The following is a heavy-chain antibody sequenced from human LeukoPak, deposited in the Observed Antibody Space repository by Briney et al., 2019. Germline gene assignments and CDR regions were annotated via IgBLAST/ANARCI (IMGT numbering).Heavy chain of an antibody. D-gene: IGHD5-12*01. V-gene: IGHV3-23*01. CDR3: AKKISGYDYNYYYGMDV. CDR2: ISGSGGST. Sequence: PGGSLRLSSAASGFTFSSYAMSWVRQAPGKGLEWVSAISGSGGSTYYADSVKGRFTISRDNSKNTLYLQMNSLRAEDTAVYYCAKKISGYDYNYYYGMDVWGQGTTVTVSS. CDR1: GFTFSSYA. J-gene: IGHJ6*02.